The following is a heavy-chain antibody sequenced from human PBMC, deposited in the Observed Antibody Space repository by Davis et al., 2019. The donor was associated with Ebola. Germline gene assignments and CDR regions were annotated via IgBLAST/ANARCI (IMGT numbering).Heavy chain of an antibody. V-gene: IGHV3-21*01. D-gene: IGHD3-9*01. CDR3: ARGRGDILTGYYPFYYYYGMDV. J-gene: IGHJ6*04. Sequence: GGSLRLSCAASGFTFSTYSMSWVRQAPGKGLEWVSSISSDSDYIYYADSAKGRFTISRDNAKNSLYLQMNSLRAADTAVYYCARGRGDILTGYYPFYYYYGMDVWGKGTTVTVSS. CDR1: GFTFSTYS. CDR2: ISSDSDYI.